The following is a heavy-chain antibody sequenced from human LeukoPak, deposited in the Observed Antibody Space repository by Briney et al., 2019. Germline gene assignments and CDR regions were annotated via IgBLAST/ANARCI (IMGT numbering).Heavy chain of an antibody. CDR3: AKMGDYVWGSYRPKSYFDY. CDR1: GFTFSSYA. V-gene: IGHV3-23*01. J-gene: IGHJ4*02. CDR2: ISGSGGST. Sequence: GGSLRLSCAASGFTFSSYAMSWVRQAPGKGLEWVSAISGSGGSTYYADSVKGRFTISRDNSKNTLYLQMNSLRAEDTAVYYCAKMGDYVWGSYRPKSYFDYWGQGTLVTVSS. D-gene: IGHD3-16*02.